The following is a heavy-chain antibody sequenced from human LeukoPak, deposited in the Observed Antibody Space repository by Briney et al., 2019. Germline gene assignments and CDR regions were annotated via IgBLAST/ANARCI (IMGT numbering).Heavy chain of an antibody. V-gene: IGHV1-69*01. CDR1: GGTFGSYV. Sequence: ASVKVSCKASGGTFGSYVISWVRQAPGQGLEWMGGIIPIFGTAHYAQKFQGRLTITADESTSTVYMEMSSLRSEDTAMYYCAKEGDTALVTGYFDLWGRGTRVTVSS. CDR3: AKEGDTALVTGYFDL. CDR2: IIPIFGTA. D-gene: IGHD5-18*01. J-gene: IGHJ2*01.